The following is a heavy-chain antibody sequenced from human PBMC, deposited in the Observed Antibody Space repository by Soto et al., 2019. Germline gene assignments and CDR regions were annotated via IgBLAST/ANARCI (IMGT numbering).Heavy chain of an antibody. V-gene: IGHV1-18*01. CDR1: GYTFTSYG. CDR3: AREGYCISTSCYPGYYYYGMDV. J-gene: IGHJ6*02. Sequence: QVQLVQSGAEVKKPGASVKVSCKASGYTFTSYGISWVRQAPGQGLEWMGWISAYNGNTNYAQKLQGRVTMTTDTSTRTAYMELRSLRSDDTAVYYCAREGYCISTSCYPGYYYYGMDVWGQGTTVTVSS. D-gene: IGHD2-2*01. CDR2: ISAYNGNT.